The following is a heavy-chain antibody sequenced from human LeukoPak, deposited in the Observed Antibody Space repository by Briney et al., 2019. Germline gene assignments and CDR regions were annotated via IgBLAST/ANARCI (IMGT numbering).Heavy chain of an antibody. Sequence: GGSLRLSCAASGFTFSSYGMHWVRQAPGKGLEWVAFIRYDGSNKYYADSVKGRFTISRDNSKNTLYLQMNSLRAEETAVYYCAKDRASSGSPRGFDYWGQGTLVTVSS. J-gene: IGHJ4*02. CDR1: GFTFSSYG. CDR2: IRYDGSNK. D-gene: IGHD6-19*01. V-gene: IGHV3-30*02. CDR3: AKDRASSGSPRGFDY.